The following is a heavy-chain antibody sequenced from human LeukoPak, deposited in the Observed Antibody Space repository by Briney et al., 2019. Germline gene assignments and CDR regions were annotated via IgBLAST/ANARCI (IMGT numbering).Heavy chain of an antibody. CDR3: VRSRGVLTHAFDI. Sequence: GGSLSLSCEASGFTFNNYWMSWVRHAPGKGLEWVANIKDDGNDTNYVDSVKGRFIISRDNAKNAVYLQMNSLRAEDTAVYYCVRSRGVLTHAFDIWGERTMVTVSS. D-gene: IGHD3-10*01. J-gene: IGHJ3*02. V-gene: IGHV3-7*01. CDR2: IKDDGNDT. CDR1: GFTFNNYW.